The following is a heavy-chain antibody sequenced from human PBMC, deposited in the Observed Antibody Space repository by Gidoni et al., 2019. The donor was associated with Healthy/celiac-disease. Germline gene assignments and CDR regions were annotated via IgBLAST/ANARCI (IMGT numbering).Heavy chain of an antibody. D-gene: IGHD3-22*01. CDR1: GFTFSDSY. CDR3: ARVYLTYYYDSSGPIGAFDI. CDR2: ISSSSSYT. J-gene: IGHJ3*02. Sequence: QVQLVESGGGLVKPGGSLRLSCAASGFTFSDSYMSWIRQAPGKGLEGVSYISSSSSYTNYADSVKGRFTISRDNAKNSLYLQMNSLRAEDTAVYYCARVYLTYYYDSSGPIGAFDIWGQGTMVTVSS. V-gene: IGHV3-11*05.